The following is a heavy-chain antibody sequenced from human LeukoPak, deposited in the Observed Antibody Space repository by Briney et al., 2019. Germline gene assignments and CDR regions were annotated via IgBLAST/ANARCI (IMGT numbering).Heavy chain of an antibody. CDR2: ISYDGRNK. J-gene: IGHJ4*02. Sequence: GMSLRLSCAASGLTFSNLGFHWVRQAPGKGLEWVAVISYDGRNKNHADSVKGRFTISRDNSKDTLYLQMNSLRSEDTALYYCARDATSSGWYPFVDWGQGTLVTVSS. CDR3: ARDATSSGWYPFVD. D-gene: IGHD6-19*01. V-gene: IGHV3-30*04. CDR1: GLTFSNLG.